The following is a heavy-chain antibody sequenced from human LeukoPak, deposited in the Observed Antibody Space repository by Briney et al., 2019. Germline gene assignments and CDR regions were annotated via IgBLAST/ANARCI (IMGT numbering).Heavy chain of an antibody. CDR2: ISSCSSYI. D-gene: IGHD5-18*01. V-gene: IGHV3-21*01. Sequence: GGSLRLSCAASGFTFSSYSMNWVRQAPGKGLEWVSSISSCSSYIYYADSVKGRFTISRDNAKNSLYLQMNSLRAEDTAVYYCARDLVSYGYPDRRLGLDYWGQGTLVTVSS. CDR1: GFTFSSYS. CDR3: ARDLVSYGYPDRRLGLDY. J-gene: IGHJ4*02.